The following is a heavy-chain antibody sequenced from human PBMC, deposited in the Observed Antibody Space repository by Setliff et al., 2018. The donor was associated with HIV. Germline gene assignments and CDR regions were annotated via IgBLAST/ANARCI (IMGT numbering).Heavy chain of an antibody. CDR1: GVTFSTYA. CDR2: ISPSGDRT. J-gene: IGHJ6*02. V-gene: IGHV1-46*01. CDR3: ATDFGTVRGVMDYYYYGMDV. Sequence: ASVKVSCKASGVTFSTYAISWVRQAPGQGLEWMGIISPSGDRTTYAQRFRGRVTMTSDTSTGTVYMELSSLRSEDTAVYYCATDFGTVRGVMDYYYYGMDVWGQGTTVTVSS. D-gene: IGHD3-10*01.